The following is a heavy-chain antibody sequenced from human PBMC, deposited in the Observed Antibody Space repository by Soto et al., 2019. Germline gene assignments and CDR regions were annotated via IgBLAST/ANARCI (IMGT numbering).Heavy chain of an antibody. Sequence: PGGSLRLSCAASGFTFSSYEMNWVRQAPGMGLEWVSYISSSGSTIYYADSVKGRFTISRDNSKNTLYLQMNSLRGEDTAVYYCARGRFGMDVWGQGTTVTVSS. J-gene: IGHJ6*02. CDR1: GFTFSSYE. CDR2: ISSSGSTI. V-gene: IGHV3-48*03. CDR3: ARGRFGMDV.